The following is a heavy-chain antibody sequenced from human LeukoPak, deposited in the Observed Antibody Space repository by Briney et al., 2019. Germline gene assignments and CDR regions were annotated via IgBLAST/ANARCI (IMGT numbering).Heavy chain of an antibody. CDR3: AYSYYDSGGYYYLFDY. J-gene: IGHJ4*02. V-gene: IGHV2-5*02. CDR2: IYWDDDK. D-gene: IGHD3-22*01. CDR1: GFSLSTTRVG. Sequence: SGPTLVNPTQTLTLTCTFSGFSLSTTRVGVGWIRQPPGKALEWLALIYWDDDKRYSPSLKSRLTITKDTSKNQVVLTMTNMDPVDTATYYCAYSYYDSGGYYYLFDYWGQGTLVTVSS.